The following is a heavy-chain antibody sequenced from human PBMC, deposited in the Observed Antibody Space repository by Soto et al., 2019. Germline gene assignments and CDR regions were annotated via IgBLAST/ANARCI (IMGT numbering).Heavy chain of an antibody. CDR3: AKNPGYYYDSTGXHFDY. CDR1: EFTFSNYA. CDR2: ISYGGGTT. V-gene: IGHV3-23*01. J-gene: IGHJ4*02. Sequence: GSLRLSCAASEFTFSNYAMSWVRQAPGKGLEWVSAISYGGGTTYYADSVKGRFTISRDNSKNTLYLQMNSLRAEDTAVYYCAKNPGYYYDSTGXHFDYWGQGTLVTVS. D-gene: IGHD3-22*01.